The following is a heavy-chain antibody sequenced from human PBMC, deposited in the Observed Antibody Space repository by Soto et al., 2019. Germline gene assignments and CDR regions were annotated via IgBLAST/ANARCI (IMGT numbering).Heavy chain of an antibody. CDR3: ARADIVAVPTANYYYGLDV. D-gene: IGHD2-2*01. CDR2: IYHSGSP. V-gene: IGHV4-30-4*01. Sequence: QVQLQESGPGLVKPLQTLSLTCTASGGSIRRGDYYWSWIRQPPGKGLEWIGYIYHSGSPYFNPSLKSRASISIDTSNNQFSLKLSSVTAADTAVYYCARADIVAVPTANYYYGLDVWGQLTTVTVSS. CDR1: GGSIRRGDYY. J-gene: IGHJ6*02.